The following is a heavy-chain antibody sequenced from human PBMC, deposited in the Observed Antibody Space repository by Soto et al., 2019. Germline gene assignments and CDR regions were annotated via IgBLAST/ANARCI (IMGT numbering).Heavy chain of an antibody. CDR3: ARDIGSYAYGEGY. CDR1: GGSINSYW. V-gene: IGHV4-4*07. D-gene: IGHD3-10*01. J-gene: IGHJ4*02. CDR2: VYSSGTT. Sequence: LSLTCSVSGGSINSYWWSWIRQPAGKGLEWIGRVYSSGTTDYNPSLNSRATLSVETSKNQFSLKLSSVTAADTAVYYCARDIGSYAYGEGYWGQGIQVT.